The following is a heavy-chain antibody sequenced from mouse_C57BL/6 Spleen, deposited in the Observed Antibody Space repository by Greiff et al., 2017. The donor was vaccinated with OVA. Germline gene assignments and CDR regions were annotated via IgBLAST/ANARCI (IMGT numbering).Heavy chain of an antibody. CDR3: ARDDYDEGMDY. V-gene: IGHV1-81*01. CDR1: GYTFTSYG. CDR2: IYPRSGNT. D-gene: IGHD2-4*01. J-gene: IGHJ4*01. Sequence: QVHVKQSGAELARPGASVKLSCKASGYTFTSYGISWVKQRTGQGLEWIGEIYPRSGNTYYNEKFKGKATLTADKSSSTAYMELRSLTSEDSAVYYCARDDYDEGMDYWGQGTSVTVSS.